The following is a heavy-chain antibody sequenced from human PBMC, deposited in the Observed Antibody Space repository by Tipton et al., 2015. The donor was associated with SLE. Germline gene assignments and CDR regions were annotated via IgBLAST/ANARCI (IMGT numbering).Heavy chain of an antibody. CDR1: GGSISTYY. V-gene: IGHV3-23*01. Sequence: LSLTCTVSGGSISTYYWSWIRQPPGKGLEWVSTISDSGGFSYYADSVKGRFTISRDNSKNTLYLQMNSLRAEDTAVYHCAKEGGYSGYEAAFDIWGQGTMVTASS. J-gene: IGHJ3*02. CDR3: AKEGGYSGYEAAFDI. D-gene: IGHD5-12*01. CDR2: ISDSGGFS.